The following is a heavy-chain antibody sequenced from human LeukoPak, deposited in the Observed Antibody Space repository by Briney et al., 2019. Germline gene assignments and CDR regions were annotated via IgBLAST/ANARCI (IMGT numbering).Heavy chain of an antibody. CDR1: GFTFSSYS. Sequence: PGGSLRLSCAASGFTFSSYSMNWVRQAPGKGLEWVSYISSSSSTIYYADSVKGRFTSSRDNAKNSLYLQMNSLRAEDTAVYYCAREVTAPSQGYFDWLPEPFDYWGQGTLVTVSS. CDR3: AREVTAPSQGYFDWLPEPFDY. J-gene: IGHJ4*02. V-gene: IGHV3-48*01. CDR2: ISSSSSTI. D-gene: IGHD3-9*01.